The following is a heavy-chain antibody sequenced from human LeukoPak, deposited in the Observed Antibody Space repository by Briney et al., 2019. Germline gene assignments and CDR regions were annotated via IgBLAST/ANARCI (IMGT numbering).Heavy chain of an antibody. V-gene: IGHV3-33*06. J-gene: IGHJ4*02. CDR3: AKDSRLYGGYDFDY. Sequence: PGGSLRLSCAASGFTFSSYGMHWVRQAPGKGLEWVAAIWYDGSNKYYADSVKGRFTISRDNSKNTLYLQMNSLRAEDTAVYYCAKDSRLYGGYDFDYWGQGTLVTVSS. CDR1: GFTFSSYG. CDR2: IWYDGSNK. D-gene: IGHD5-12*01.